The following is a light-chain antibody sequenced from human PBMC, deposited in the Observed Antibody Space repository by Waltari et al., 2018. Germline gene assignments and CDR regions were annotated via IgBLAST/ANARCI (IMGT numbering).Light chain of an antibody. CDR3: QQSYSTPNT. V-gene: IGKV1-39*01. Sequence: DIQMTQSPSSLSASVGDRVTITCRASQSISSYLNWYQQKPGKAPKLLIYAASSLKSGVPSRCSGSGSGTDFTLTISSLQPEDFATYYCQQSYSTPNTFGQGTRLEIK. CDR2: AAS. J-gene: IGKJ5*01. CDR1: QSISSY.